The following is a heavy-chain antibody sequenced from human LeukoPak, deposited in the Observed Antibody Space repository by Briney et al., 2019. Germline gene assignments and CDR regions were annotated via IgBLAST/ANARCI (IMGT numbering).Heavy chain of an antibody. CDR3: AKDTGGFDWLPYALDY. V-gene: IGHV3-9*01. CDR2: ISWNSGSI. Sequence: GGSLRLSCAASGFTFDDYAMHWVRQAPGKGLEWVSGISWNSGSIGYTDSVKGRFTISRDNAKNSLYLQMNSLRAEDTALYYCAKDTGGFDWLPYALDYWGQGTLVTVSS. D-gene: IGHD3-9*01. J-gene: IGHJ4*02. CDR1: GFTFDDYA.